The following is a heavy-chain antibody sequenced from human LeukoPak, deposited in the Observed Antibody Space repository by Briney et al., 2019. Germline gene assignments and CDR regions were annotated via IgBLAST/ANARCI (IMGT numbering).Heavy chain of an antibody. V-gene: IGHV3-30-3*01. CDR1: GFTFSTYF. CDR3: ARERQDTILHSGAFDI. D-gene: IGHD2-21*01. CDR2: IASDGSHT. Sequence: PGGSLRLSCAASGFTFSTYFMHWVRQAPGKGLEWVADIASDGSHTFYVKSVKGRFTISRDNSKNTLYLQMNSLRAEDTAVYFCARERQDTILHSGAFDIWGQGTMVTVSS. J-gene: IGHJ3*02.